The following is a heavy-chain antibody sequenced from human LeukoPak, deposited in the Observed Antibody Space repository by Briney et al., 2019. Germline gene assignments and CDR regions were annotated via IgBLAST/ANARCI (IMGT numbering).Heavy chain of an antibody. D-gene: IGHD6-19*01. J-gene: IGHJ4*02. Sequence: ASVKVSCKASGYTFTGYYMHWVRQAPGQGLEWMGWINPNSGGTNYAQKFQGRVTMTRDTSISTAYMELSGLRSDDTAVYYCARGQDQQWLVPDDYWGQGTLVTVSS. CDR1: GYTFTGYY. V-gene: IGHV1-2*02. CDR3: ARGQDQQWLVPDDY. CDR2: INPNSGGT.